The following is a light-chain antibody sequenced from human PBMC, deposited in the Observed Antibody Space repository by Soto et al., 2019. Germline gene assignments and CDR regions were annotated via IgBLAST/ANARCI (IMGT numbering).Light chain of an antibody. CDR2: GAS. V-gene: IGKV3-15*01. CDR1: QSVSHN. Sequence: EILMTQSPATLSVSPRESATLSCRASQSVSHNLAWYQQKPGQAPRLLFYGASTRATGIPARFSGSGSGTDFTLTISSLQSEDFAVYYCQQANNWPYTFGQGTKLEIK. J-gene: IGKJ2*01. CDR3: QQANNWPYT.